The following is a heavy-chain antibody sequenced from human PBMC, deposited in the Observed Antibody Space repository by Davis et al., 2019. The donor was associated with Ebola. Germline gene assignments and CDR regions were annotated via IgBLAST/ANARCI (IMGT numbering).Heavy chain of an antibody. CDR1: GYTFNSYA. V-gene: IGHV1-18*01. Sequence: ASVKVSCKASGYTFNSYAVSWVRQAPGQGLEWMGWISAYNGNTNYAQKLQGRVTMTTDTSTSTAYMELRSLRSDDTAVYYCARDRDVLLRQTDYWGQGTLVTVSS. J-gene: IGHJ4*02. CDR2: ISAYNGNT. D-gene: IGHD2-15*01. CDR3: ARDRDVLLRQTDY.